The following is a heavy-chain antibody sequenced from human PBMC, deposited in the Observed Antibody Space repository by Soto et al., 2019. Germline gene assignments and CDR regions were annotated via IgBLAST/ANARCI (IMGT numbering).Heavy chain of an antibody. D-gene: IGHD3-10*01. V-gene: IGHV4-34*01. CDR1: GGSFSGYY. CDR2: INHSGST. Sequence: SETLSLTCSVYGGSFSGYYWSWIRQPPGKGLEWIGEINHSGSTNYNPSLKSRVTISLDTSKNQFSLKLSSVTAADTAGYYCARGRLELLWFGESQRWFDPWGQGTLVTVSS. J-gene: IGHJ5*02. CDR3: ARGRLELLWFGESQRWFDP.